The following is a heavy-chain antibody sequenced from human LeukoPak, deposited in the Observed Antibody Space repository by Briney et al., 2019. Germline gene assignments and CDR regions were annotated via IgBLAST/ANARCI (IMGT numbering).Heavy chain of an antibody. V-gene: IGHV1-18*01. J-gene: IGHJ3*02. CDR3: ARYDSSGYYYVPGHAFDI. CDR1: GYTFTSYG. CDR2: ISAYNGNT. Sequence: ASVKASCKASGYTFTSYGISWVRQAPGQGLEWMGWISAYNGNTNYAQKLQGRVTMTTDTSTSTAYMELRSLRSDDTVVYYCARYDSSGYYYVPGHAFDIWGQGTMVTVSS. D-gene: IGHD3-22*01.